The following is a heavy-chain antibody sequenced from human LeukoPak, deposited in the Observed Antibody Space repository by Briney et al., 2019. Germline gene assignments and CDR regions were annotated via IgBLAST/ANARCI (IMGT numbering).Heavy chain of an antibody. CDR3: AREDDSGYDLYDY. D-gene: IGHD5-12*01. J-gene: IGHJ4*02. CDR2: IKQDGSEK. V-gene: IGHV3-7*01. Sequence: GGSLRLSCAASGFTFSSYSMNWVRQAPGKGLEWVANIKQDGSEKYYVDSVKGRFTISRDNAKNSLYLQMNSLRAEDTAVYYCAREDDSGYDLYDYWGQGTLVTVSS. CDR1: GFTFSSYS.